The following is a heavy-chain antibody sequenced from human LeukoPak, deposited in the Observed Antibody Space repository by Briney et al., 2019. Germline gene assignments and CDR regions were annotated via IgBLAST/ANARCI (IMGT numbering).Heavy chain of an antibody. Sequence: GGTLSLSCAASGFTFSSYAMSWVRQAPGKGLEWVSGIIESGITTYYPDPAKGRFTISRDNSKNTLYVQMNGLRAEDTAVYCCASSSSGWYWDYWGQGTPVTVSS. CDR1: GFTFSSYA. D-gene: IGHD6-19*01. V-gene: IGHV3-23*01. CDR2: IIESGITT. CDR3: ASSSSGWYWDY. J-gene: IGHJ4*02.